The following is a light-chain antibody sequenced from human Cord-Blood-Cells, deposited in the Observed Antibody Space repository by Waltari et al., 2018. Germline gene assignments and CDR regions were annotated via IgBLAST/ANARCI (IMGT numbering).Light chain of an antibody. CDR2: EGS. CDR1: SSDVGSYNL. J-gene: IGLJ3*02. Sequence: QSALTQPASVSGSPGQSITISCTGPSSDVGSYNLVSWYQQHPGKAPKLMIYEGSKRPSGVSNRFSGSKSGNTAFLTISGLQAEDEADYYCCSYAGSSTWVFGGGTKLTVL. CDR3: CSYAGSSTWV. V-gene: IGLV2-23*01.